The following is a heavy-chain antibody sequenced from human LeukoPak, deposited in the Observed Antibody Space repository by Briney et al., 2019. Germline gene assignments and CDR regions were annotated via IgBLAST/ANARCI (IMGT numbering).Heavy chain of an antibody. Sequence: GDSVKVSCKASGYTFTNYDINWVRQATGQGLEWMGYMNPNSGNSAYAQKFQGRVTITTDASISTAYMELSGLRSEDTALYYCAREGLDYWGQGTLVTVSS. CDR1: GYTFTNYD. CDR3: AREGLDY. J-gene: IGHJ4*02. CDR2: MNPNSGNS. V-gene: IGHV1-8*01.